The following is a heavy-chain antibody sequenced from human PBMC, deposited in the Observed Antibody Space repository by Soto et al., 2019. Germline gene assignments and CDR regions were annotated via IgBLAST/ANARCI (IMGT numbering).Heavy chain of an antibody. Sequence: PGESLKISCXCSGYTFTDYWIAWVRQMPGKGLEWMGMIYPGDSDTRYSPSFQGQGTISADKSMTTAYLQWNSLKASDTAMYYCPRISRVPAKGRNSGMDVWGQGTTVTVSS. CDR3: PRISRVPAKGRNSGMDV. CDR1: GYTFTDYW. J-gene: IGHJ6*02. CDR2: IYPGDSDT. D-gene: IGHD2-15*01. V-gene: IGHV5-51*01.